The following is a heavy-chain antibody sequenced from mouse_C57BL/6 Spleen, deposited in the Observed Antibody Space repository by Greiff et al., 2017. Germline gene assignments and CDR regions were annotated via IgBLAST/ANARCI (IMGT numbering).Heavy chain of an antibody. CDR2: IWSGGST. V-gene: IGHV2-2*01. Sequence: QVQLQQSGPGLVQPSQSLSITCTVSGFSLTSYGVHWVRQSPGKGLEWLGVIWSGGSTDYNAAFISSLSISKDNSKSQVFFKMNSLQADDTAIYYCARNWGTAQAAYAMDYWGQGTSVTVSS. CDR1: GFSLTSYG. J-gene: IGHJ4*01. CDR3: ARNWGTAQAAYAMDY. D-gene: IGHD3-2*02.